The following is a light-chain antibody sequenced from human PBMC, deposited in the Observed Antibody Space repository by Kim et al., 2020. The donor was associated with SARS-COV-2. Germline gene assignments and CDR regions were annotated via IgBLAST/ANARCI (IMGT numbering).Light chain of an antibody. CDR3: QGRDRSTDVV. Sequence: PGQAASITCSGDKLEDKCASWDKQKSGQSPVLVINADSKRPSGIPERFSGSSSGNTATLTSRATQAMEEGDYYCQGRDRSTDVVVGGGTQLNVL. CDR2: ADS. J-gene: IGLJ2*01. CDR1: KLEDKC. V-gene: IGLV3-1*01.